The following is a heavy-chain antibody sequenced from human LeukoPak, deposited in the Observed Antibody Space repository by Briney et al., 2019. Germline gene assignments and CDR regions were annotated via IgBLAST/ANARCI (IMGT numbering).Heavy chain of an antibody. V-gene: IGHV1-18*04. CDR1: GYTFTSYG. Sequence: ASVKVSCKASGYTFTSYGISWVRQAPGQGLEWMGWISAYNGNTNYAQKLQGRVTMTTDTSTSTAYMGLRSLRSDDTAVYYCARDLIVVVPAASIYYYGMDVWGKGTTVTVSS. J-gene: IGHJ6*04. CDR3: ARDLIVVVPAASIYYYGMDV. CDR2: ISAYNGNT. D-gene: IGHD2-2*01.